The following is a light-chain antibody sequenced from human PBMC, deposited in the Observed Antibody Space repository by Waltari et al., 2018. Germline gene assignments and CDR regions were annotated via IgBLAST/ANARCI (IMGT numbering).Light chain of an antibody. V-gene: IGKV2-30*02. CDR3: MQATQWPLT. J-gene: IGKJ1*01. CDR1: QSLVHSDGKTY. CDR2: KGF. Sequence: DVVMTQSPLSLPVTLGQPATISCRSSQSLVHSDGKTYLNWFQQRPGQSPRRLIYKGFNRDSGVPERFSGSGSGTDFTLTISRVEAEDVGTYYCMQATQWPLTFGQGTKVEIK.